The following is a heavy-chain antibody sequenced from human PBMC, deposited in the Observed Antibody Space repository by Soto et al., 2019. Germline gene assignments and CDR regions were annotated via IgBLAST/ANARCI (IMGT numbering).Heavy chain of an antibody. D-gene: IGHD3-10*01. Sequence: SETLSLTCTVSGGSISSSSYYWGWIRQPPGKGLEWIGSIYYSGSTYYNPSLKSRVTISVDTSKNQFSLKLSSVTAADTAVYYCARQVESGQYFDDWGQGTRVTVAS. V-gene: IGHV4-39*01. CDR3: ARQVESGQYFDD. CDR2: IYYSGST. CDR1: GGSISSSSYY. J-gene: IGHJ4*02.